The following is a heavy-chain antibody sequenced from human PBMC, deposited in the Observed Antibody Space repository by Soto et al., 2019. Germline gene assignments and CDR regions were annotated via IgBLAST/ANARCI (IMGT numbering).Heavy chain of an antibody. V-gene: IGHV4-30-4*01. CDR3: ARDDGYYRLYDY. Sequence: LSETLSLTCTVSGGSISSGDYFWSWVRQPPGKGLEWIGYIYYTGSTSYNPSLKSRITMSVDTSKNQFSLKVSSVTAADTAVYFCARDDGYYRLYDYWGQGTLVSVSS. J-gene: IGHJ4*02. CDR1: GGSISSGDYF. CDR2: IYYTGST. D-gene: IGHD3-3*01.